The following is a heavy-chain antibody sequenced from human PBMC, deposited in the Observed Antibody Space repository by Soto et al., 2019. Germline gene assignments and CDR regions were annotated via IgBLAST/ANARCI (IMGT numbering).Heavy chain of an antibody. J-gene: IGHJ6*03. D-gene: IGHD6-13*01. CDR2: IYYSGNT. CDR3: ARKGAAASYSHYYMDV. CDR1: GGSISPYY. V-gene: IGHV4-59*01. Sequence: PSETLSLTCTVSGGSISPYYWSWIRQPPGKGLEWIGYIYYSGNTNYNPSLESRVTISVDTSRNQFSLKLTSVTAADTAVYYCARKGAAASYSHYYMDVWGRGTTVPVSS.